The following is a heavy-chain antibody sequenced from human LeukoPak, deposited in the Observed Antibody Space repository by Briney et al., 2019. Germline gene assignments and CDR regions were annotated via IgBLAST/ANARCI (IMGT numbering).Heavy chain of an antibody. CDR2: IYSGGST. V-gene: IGHV3-53*01. D-gene: IGHD2-21*02. CDR1: GFTVSSNY. J-gene: IGHJ5*02. Sequence: GGSLRLSCAASGFTVSSNYMSWVRQAPGKGLEWVSVIYSGGSTYYADSVKGRFTISRDNSKNTLYLQMNSLRAEDTAVYYCAKDSPIGDPNWFDPWGQGTLVTVSS. CDR3: AKDSPIGDPNWFDP.